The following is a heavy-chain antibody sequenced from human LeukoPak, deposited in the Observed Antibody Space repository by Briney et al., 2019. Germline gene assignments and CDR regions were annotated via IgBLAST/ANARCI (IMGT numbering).Heavy chain of an antibody. CDR1: GGSISSTGYY. CDR3: AAYYYDSSDYFG. V-gene: IGHV4-39*01. D-gene: IGHD3-22*01. J-gene: IGHJ4*02. Sequence: SETLSLTCTVSGGSISSTGYYWGWSRQPPGKGLEWIGSINYSGSTFYNPSLKSRVTISADTSKTQFSLKLSTVTAADTAVYYCAAYYYDSSDYFGWGQGTLVTVSS. CDR2: INYSGST.